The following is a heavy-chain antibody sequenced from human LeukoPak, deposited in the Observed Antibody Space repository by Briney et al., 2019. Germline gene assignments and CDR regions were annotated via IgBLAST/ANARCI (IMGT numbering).Heavy chain of an antibody. J-gene: IGHJ4*02. CDR1: SGSISSYY. V-gene: IGHV4-59*01. CDR2: IYYSGST. D-gene: IGHD3-16*01. Sequence: KPSETLSLTCTVSSGSISSYYWSWIRQPPGKGLEWIGYIYYSGSTNYNPSLKSRVTISVDTSKNQFSLKLSSVTAADTAVYYCARGNVWSGLDYWGQGTLVTVSS. CDR3: ARGNVWSGLDY.